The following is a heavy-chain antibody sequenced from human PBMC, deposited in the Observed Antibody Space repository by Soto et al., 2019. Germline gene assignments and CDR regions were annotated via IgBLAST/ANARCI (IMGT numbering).Heavy chain of an antibody. CDR3: AKDRVGIVGPVDY. Sequence: EVQLLESGGDLVQPGGSLRLSCAASGLIFSDYAMSWVRQAPGKGLECVACISGSGDKTFYADSVKGRFTISRDNSKNTVSLHMNSLRVDDTAVYFCAKDRVGIVGPVDYWGPGTLVTVSS. CDR1: GLIFSDYA. CDR2: ISGSGDKT. J-gene: IGHJ4*02. D-gene: IGHD1-26*01. V-gene: IGHV3-23*01.